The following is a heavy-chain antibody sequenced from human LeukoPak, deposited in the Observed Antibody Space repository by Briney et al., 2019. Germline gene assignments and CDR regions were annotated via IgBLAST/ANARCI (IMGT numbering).Heavy chain of an antibody. CDR3: ASTVVIPPWFDP. V-gene: IGHV1-69*13. CDR1: GGTFSSYA. CDR2: IIPIFGTA. J-gene: IGHJ5*02. D-gene: IGHD2-21*01. Sequence: SVKVSCKASGGTFSSYAISWVRQAPGQGLEWMGGIIPIFGTANYAQKFQGRVTITADESTSTAYMELSSLRSEDTAVYYCASTVVIPPWFDPWGQGTLVTVSS.